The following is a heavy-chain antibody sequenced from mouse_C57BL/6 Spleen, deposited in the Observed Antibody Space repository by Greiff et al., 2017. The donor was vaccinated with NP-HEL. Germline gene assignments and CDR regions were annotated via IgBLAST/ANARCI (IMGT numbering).Heavy chain of an antibody. Sequence: EVKLMESGGGLVKPGGSLKLSCAASGFTFSSYAMSWVRQTPEKRLEWVATISDGGSYTDYPDNVKGRFTISRDNAKNNLYLQMSHLKSEDTAMYYCARDAMDYWGQGTSVTVSS. CDR1: GFTFSSYA. CDR3: ARDAMDY. V-gene: IGHV5-4*01. J-gene: IGHJ4*01. CDR2: ISDGGSYT.